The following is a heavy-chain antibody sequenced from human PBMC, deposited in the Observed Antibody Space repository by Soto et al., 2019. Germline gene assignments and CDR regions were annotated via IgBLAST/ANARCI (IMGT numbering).Heavy chain of an antibody. D-gene: IGHD3-10*01. CDR2: IYYSGIT. CDR3: ARHAWFGEFDP. J-gene: IGHJ5*02. V-gene: IGHV4-39*01. CDR1: GGSISSPSYY. Sequence: QLQLQESGPGLVKPSETLSLTCTVSGGSISSPSYYWGWIRQSPGKGLEWIGSIYYSGITYYNPSLKSRVTVSVDTSKNQFSLKLSSMTAADTAVFYCARHAWFGEFDPWGQGTLVTVSS.